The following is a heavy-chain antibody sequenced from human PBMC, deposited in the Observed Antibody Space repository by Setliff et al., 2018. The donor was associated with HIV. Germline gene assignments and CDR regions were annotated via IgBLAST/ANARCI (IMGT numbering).Heavy chain of an antibody. V-gene: IGHV4-39*01. CDR1: GGSISTNYFF. J-gene: IGHJ5*02. Sequence: SETLSLTCTVSGGSISTNYFFWGWLRQPPGKGLGWIGTVDYSGTTNYTPSLKSRVTISVDTSNDHFTLRLTSVTAADTSVYYCARAKTLRFLNLLTSGWFDPWGQGALVTVSS. D-gene: IGHD3-3*01. CDR2: VDYSGTT. CDR3: ARAKTLRFLNLLTSGWFDP.